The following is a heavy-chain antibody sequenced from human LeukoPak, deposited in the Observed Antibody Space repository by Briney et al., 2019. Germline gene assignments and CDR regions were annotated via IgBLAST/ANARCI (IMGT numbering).Heavy chain of an antibody. CDR1: GGTFSSYA. V-gene: IGHV1-69*04. CDR3: ARRLREYQLHKAGGHAFDI. J-gene: IGHJ3*02. D-gene: IGHD2-2*01. CDR2: IIPILGIA. Sequence: GASVKVSCKASGGTFSSYAISWVRQAPGQGLEWMGRIIPILGIANYAQKFQGRVTITADKSTSTAYMELSGLRSEDTAVYYCARRLREYQLHKAGGHAFDIWGQGTMVTVSS.